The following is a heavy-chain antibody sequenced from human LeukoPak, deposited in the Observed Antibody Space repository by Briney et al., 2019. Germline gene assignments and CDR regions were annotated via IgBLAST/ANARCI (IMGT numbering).Heavy chain of an antibody. CDR3: AREGMYSSSYDY. D-gene: IGHD6-13*01. Sequence: PSETLSLTCTVSGGSISSYYWSWIRQPPGKGLEWIGYIYTSGSTNYNPSLKNRVTISVDTSKNQFSLKLSSVTAADTAVYYCAREGMYSSSYDYWGQGTLVTVSS. J-gene: IGHJ4*02. V-gene: IGHV4-4*09. CDR1: GGSISSYY. CDR2: IYTSGST.